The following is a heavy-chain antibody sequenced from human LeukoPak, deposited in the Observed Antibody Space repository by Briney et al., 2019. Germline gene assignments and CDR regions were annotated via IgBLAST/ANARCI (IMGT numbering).Heavy chain of an antibody. J-gene: IGHJ4*02. CDR3: ARDLGYSGYESGGY. D-gene: IGHD5-12*01. Sequence: GGSLRLSCAASGFTFSSYGMYWVRQAPGKGLEWVSSISRSSAYIYYADSVKGRFSISRDNSKNTLYLQMNSLRAEDTAVYYCARDLGYSGYESGGYWGQGTLVTVSS. CDR2: ISRSSAYI. V-gene: IGHV3-21*04. CDR1: GFTFSSYG.